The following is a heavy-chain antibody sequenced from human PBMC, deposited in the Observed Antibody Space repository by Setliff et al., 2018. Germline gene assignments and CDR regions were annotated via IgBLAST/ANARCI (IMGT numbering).Heavy chain of an antibody. J-gene: IGHJ3*02. V-gene: IGHV1-18*01. CDR3: ARRPIALAGYRKGAFDI. CDR1: GYRFSTYG. CDR2: VSTYNGDT. D-gene: IGHD6-19*01. Sequence: ASVKVSCKASGYRFSTYGISWVRQAPGQGLEWMGWVSTYNGDTKYAQNFRGRVTMTTDMSTSTVYMELRTLRSDDTAVYFCARRPIALAGYRKGAFDIWGQGTMVTVSS.